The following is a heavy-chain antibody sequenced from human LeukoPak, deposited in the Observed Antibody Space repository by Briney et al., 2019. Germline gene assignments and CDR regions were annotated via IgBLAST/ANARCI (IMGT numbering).Heavy chain of an antibody. CDR2: IYYSGST. Sequence: PSETLSLTCTVSGGSISSGGYYWSWIRQHPGKGLEWIGYIYYSGSTYYNPSLKSRVTISVDTSKNQFSLKLSSVTAADTAVYYCARAHLFLYCSSTSCPPLFDYWGQGTLVTVSS. D-gene: IGHD2-2*01. CDR3: ARAHLFLYCSSTSCPPLFDY. CDR1: GGSISSGGYY. V-gene: IGHV4-31*03. J-gene: IGHJ4*02.